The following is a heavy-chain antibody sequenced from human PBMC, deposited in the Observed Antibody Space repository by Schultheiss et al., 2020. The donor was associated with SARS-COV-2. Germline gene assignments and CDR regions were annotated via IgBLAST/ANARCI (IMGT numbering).Heavy chain of an antibody. D-gene: IGHD3-3*01. Sequence: SETLSLTCAVYGGSFSGYYWSWIRQPPGKGLEWIGEINHSGSTNYNPSLKSRVTILVDTSKNQFSLKLSSVTAADTAVYYCATQGVLRFLEWFYAEYFQHWGQGTLVTVSS. V-gene: IGHV4-34*01. J-gene: IGHJ1*01. CDR1: GGSFSGYY. CDR3: ATQGVLRFLEWFYAEYFQH. CDR2: INHSGST.